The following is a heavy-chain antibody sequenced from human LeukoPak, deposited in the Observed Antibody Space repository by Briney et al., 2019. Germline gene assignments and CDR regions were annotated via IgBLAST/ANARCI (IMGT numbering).Heavy chain of an antibody. Sequence: ASVKVSCKASGYTFTGYYMHWVRQAPGQGLEWMGWINPNSGGTNYAQKFQGRVTMTRDTSISTAYMELSRLRSDDTAVYYCARSNVDTAPDGYWGQGTLVTVSS. V-gene: IGHV1-2*02. CDR1: GYTFTGYY. J-gene: IGHJ4*02. D-gene: IGHD5-18*01. CDR3: ARSNVDTAPDGY. CDR2: INPNSGGT.